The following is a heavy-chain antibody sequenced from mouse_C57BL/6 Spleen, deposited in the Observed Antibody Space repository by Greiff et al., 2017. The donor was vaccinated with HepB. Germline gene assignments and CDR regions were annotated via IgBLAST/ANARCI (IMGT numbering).Heavy chain of an antibody. V-gene: IGHV1-53*01. Sequence: VQLQQPGTELVKPGASVKLSCKASGYTFTSYWMHWVKQRPGQGLEWIGNINPSNGGTNYNEKFKSKATLTVDKSSSTAYMQLSSLTSEDSAVYYCARGGLGREWYFDVWGTGTTVTVSS. J-gene: IGHJ1*03. D-gene: IGHD4-1*01. CDR1: GYTFTSYW. CDR2: INPSNGGT. CDR3: ARGGLGREWYFDV.